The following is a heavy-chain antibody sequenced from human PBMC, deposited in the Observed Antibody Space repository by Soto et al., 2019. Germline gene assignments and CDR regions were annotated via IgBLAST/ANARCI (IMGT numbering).Heavy chain of an antibody. CDR1: GYTFTSYG. J-gene: IGHJ4*02. V-gene: IGHV1-18*04. Sequence: ASVKVSCKASGYTFTSYGLNWVRRAPGQGLEWMGRIASHDGSTVSAQSFQGRLTLTRDTFTNTAYLELGALTSDDTGLYFCWRNDGDDSTNFWGQGTLFTVS. CDR3: WRNDGDDSTNF. D-gene: IGHD3-22*01. CDR2: IASHDGST.